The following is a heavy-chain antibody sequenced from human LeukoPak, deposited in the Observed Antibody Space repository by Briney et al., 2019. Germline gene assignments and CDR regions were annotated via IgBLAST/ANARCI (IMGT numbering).Heavy chain of an antibody. CDR1: GFTFSNFW. D-gene: IGHD2-8*02. Sequence: PGGSLRLSCAASGFTFSNFWMHWVRQAPGKRLVWVSRINSDGSDTSYADSVKGRLTISRDNAKNTLYLQMNSLRAEDTAIYYCVGGYDPHYWGQGTLVTVSS. CDR2: INSDGSDT. CDR3: VGGYDPHY. J-gene: IGHJ4*02. V-gene: IGHV3-74*01.